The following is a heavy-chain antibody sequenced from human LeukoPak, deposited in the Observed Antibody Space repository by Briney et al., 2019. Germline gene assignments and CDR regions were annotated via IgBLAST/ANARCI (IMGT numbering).Heavy chain of an antibody. CDR2: FYYSGST. CDR1: GGSISSYY. D-gene: IGHD4-17*01. CDR3: ARQTGTVTTPFDC. J-gene: IGHJ4*02. V-gene: IGHV4-59*08. Sequence: PSETLSLTCTVSGGSISSYYWSWIRQPPGKGLEWIGYFYYSGSTSYNPSLKSRVTISVDTSKNQFSLKLTSVTAADTAVYYCARQTGTVTTPFDCWGQGTLVTVSS.